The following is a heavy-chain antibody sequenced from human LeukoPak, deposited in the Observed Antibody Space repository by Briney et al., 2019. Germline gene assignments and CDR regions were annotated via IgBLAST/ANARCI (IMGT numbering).Heavy chain of an antibody. V-gene: IGHV4-59*01. J-gene: IGHJ4*02. CDR2: IYYSGST. D-gene: IGHD3-10*01. CDR3: ASGDRSGSYPFVY. CDR1: GGSIGSYY. Sequence: SETLSLTCSVSGGSIGSYYWSWIRQPPGKGLEWIGYIYYSGSTNYNPSLKSRVTISVDTSKNQFSLKLNSVTAADTAVYYCASGDRSGSYPFVYWGQGTLVTVSS.